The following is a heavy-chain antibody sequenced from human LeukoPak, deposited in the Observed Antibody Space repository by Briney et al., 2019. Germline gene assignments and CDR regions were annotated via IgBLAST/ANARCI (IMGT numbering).Heavy chain of an antibody. CDR3: ARHPYCSGGSCYYVVWFDP. Sequence: SETLSLTCTDSGGSISSSSYYWGWIRQPPGKGLEWIGSIYYSGSTYYNPSLKSRVTISVDTSKNQFSLKLSSVTAADTAVYYCARHPYCSGGSCYYVVWFDPWGQGTLVTVSS. CDR1: GGSISSSSYY. D-gene: IGHD2-15*01. CDR2: IYYSGST. J-gene: IGHJ5*02. V-gene: IGHV4-39*01.